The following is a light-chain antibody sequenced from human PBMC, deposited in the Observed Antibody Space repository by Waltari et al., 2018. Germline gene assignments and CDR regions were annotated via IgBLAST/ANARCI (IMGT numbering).Light chain of an antibody. CDR2: SNA. V-gene: IGLV1-40*01. CDR3: QSYDNSLSDVV. CDR1: SSNIGANYD. Sequence: QSVLTQPPSVSGAPGQRVTISCAGSSSNIGANYDVHWYQQHPGTAPKPLIYSNAYRPSGVPDRFSGSKSGTSASLAITGLQADDEAVYYCQSYDNSLSDVVFGGGTKVTVL. J-gene: IGLJ2*01.